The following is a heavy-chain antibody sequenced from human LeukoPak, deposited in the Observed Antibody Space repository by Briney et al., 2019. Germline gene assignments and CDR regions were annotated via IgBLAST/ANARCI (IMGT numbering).Heavy chain of an antibody. J-gene: IGHJ4*02. CDR1: AFTFSSYA. CDR2: IGGSGGST. V-gene: IGHV3-23*01. CDR3: ATRIVGATFDY. Sequence: PGGSLRLSCAASAFTFSSYAMSWVRQAPGKGLEWVSAIGGSGGSTYYADSVKGRFTISRDNSKNTLYLQMNSLRAEDTAVYYCATRIVGATFDYWGQGTLVTVSS. D-gene: IGHD1-26*01.